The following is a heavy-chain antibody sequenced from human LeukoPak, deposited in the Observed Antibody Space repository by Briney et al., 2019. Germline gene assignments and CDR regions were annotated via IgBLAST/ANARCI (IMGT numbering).Heavy chain of an antibody. D-gene: IGHD2-2*01. J-gene: IGHJ4*02. CDR2: ISGGGGHI. V-gene: IGHV3-23*01. Sequence: GGSLRLSCAASGFTFSNYAMSWVRQAPGRGLEWVSAISGGGGHIYYADSVKGRFTISRDNSNNTLFLQMNSLRVEDTAVYYCARMRGRYCSSNGCYVEYWGQGALVTVSS. CDR1: GFTFSNYA. CDR3: ARMRGRYCSSNGCYVEY.